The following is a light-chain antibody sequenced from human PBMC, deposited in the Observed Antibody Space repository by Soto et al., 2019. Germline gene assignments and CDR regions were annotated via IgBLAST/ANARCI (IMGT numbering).Light chain of an antibody. J-gene: IGLJ3*02. CDR1: SSDVGGYNY. V-gene: IGLV2-11*01. Sequence: QSALTQPRSVSGSPGQSVTISCTGTSSDVGGYNYVSWYQQHPGKVPKLMIFDVNKRPSGVPDRFSGSKSGNTASLTISGLQAEDEAHYHCCSYAGSNILMFGGGTKLTVL. CDR2: DVN. CDR3: CSYAGSNILM.